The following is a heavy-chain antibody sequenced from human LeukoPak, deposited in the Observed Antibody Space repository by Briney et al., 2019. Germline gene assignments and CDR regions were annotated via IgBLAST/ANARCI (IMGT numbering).Heavy chain of an antibody. J-gene: IGHJ3*02. D-gene: IGHD5-18*01. Sequence: ASVKVSCKASGYTFTSYDINWVRQATGQGLEWMGWMNPNSGNIGYVQKFQGRVTMTRNTSISTAYMELSSLRSEDTAVYYCARLLPNTWIQLWLGAFDIWGQGTMVTVSS. CDR2: MNPNSGNI. CDR3: ARLLPNTWIQLWLGAFDI. CDR1: GYTFTSYD. V-gene: IGHV1-8*01.